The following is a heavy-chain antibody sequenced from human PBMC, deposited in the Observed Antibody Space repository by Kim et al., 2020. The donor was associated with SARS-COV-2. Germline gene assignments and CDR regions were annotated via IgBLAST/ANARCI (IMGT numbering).Heavy chain of an antibody. CDR1: GYTFTSYY. CDR2: INPSGGST. J-gene: IGHJ3*02. Sequence: ASVKVSCKASGYTFTSYYMHWVRQAPGQGLEWMGIINPSGGSTSYAQKFQGRVTMTRDTSTSTVYMELSSLRSEDTAVYYCASGPLVVVAADAFDIWGQGTMVTVSS. D-gene: IGHD2-15*01. CDR3: ASGPLVVVAADAFDI. V-gene: IGHV1-46*01.